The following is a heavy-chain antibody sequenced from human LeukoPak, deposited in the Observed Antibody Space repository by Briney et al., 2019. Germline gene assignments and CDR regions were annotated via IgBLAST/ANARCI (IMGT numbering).Heavy chain of an antibody. Sequence: SGTLSLTCAVSGGSIGSSNWWSWVRQPPGKGLEWIGEIYHSGSTNYNPSLKSRVTISVDKSKNQFSLKPSSVTAADTAVYYCARGHCSGGSCYRAFDYWGQGTLVTVSS. V-gene: IGHV4-4*02. J-gene: IGHJ4*02. CDR2: IYHSGST. CDR3: ARGHCSGGSCYRAFDY. D-gene: IGHD2-15*01. CDR1: GGSIGSSNW.